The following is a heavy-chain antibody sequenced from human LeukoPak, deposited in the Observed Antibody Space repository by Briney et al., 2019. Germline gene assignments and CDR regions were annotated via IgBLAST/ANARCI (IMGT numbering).Heavy chain of an antibody. Sequence: PGGSLRLSCAASGITFSNYWMHWVRQAPGKGLVWVSRISSDGSSTNYADSVKGRFTISRDNAKNTLYLQMNSLRAEDTDVYYCAKGGGKVQDYWGQGTLVTVSS. CDR1: GITFSNYW. CDR2: ISSDGSST. J-gene: IGHJ4*02. D-gene: IGHD4-23*01. CDR3: AKGGGKVQDY. V-gene: IGHV3-74*01.